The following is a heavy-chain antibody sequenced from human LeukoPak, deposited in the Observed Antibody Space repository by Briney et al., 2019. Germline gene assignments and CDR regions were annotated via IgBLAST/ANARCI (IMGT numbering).Heavy chain of an antibody. CDR3: ARRSGSYYYFDY. J-gene: IGHJ4*02. CDR2: IYPGDSDT. CDR1: GYSFTSYW. V-gene: IGHV5-51*01. Sequence: GESLKISCKASGYSFTSYWIGWVRQMPGKGLEWMGIIYPGDSDTTYSPSFQGQVTISADKSINTAYLQWSSLKASDTAMYFCARRSGSYYYFDYWGQGTLVTVSS. D-gene: IGHD1-26*01.